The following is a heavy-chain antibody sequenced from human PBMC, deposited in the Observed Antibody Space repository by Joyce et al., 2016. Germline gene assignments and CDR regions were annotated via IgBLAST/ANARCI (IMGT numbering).Heavy chain of an antibody. CDR3: ARAFYLENSGAYYGIDY. CDR2: IDWDEDE. V-gene: IGHV2-70*15. CDR1: GFSLRTSGMC. J-gene: IGHJ4*02. D-gene: IGHD3-22*01. Sequence: QVTLRESGPALVKPTQTLTLTCTFSGFSLRTSGMCVSWIRQPPGKALEWLARIDWDEDEYYSTSLKTSLTVSKDTSKNQVVLKMTNVDPADTATYYGARAFYLENSGAYYGIDYWGQGALVTVSS.